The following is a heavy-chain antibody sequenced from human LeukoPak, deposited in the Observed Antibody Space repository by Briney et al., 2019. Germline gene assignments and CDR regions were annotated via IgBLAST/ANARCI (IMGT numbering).Heavy chain of an antibody. CDR3: GKASSGYYSAILH. CDR1: GFTFEDYS. D-gene: IGHD3-22*01. J-gene: IGHJ4*02. V-gene: IGHV3-9*01. Sequence: GGSLRLSCAASGFTFEDYSMHWVRQAPGKGLEWVSGISWNSGNIGYADSVKGRFTISRDNAKNSLYLQMDSLRAEDTAFYYCGKASSGYYSAILHWGQGTLVAVSS. CDR2: ISWNSGNI.